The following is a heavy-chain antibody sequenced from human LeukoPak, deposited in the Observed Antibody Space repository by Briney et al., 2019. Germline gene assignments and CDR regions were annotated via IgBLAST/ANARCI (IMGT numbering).Heavy chain of an antibody. D-gene: IGHD3-9*01. CDR3: ARDLGLTISANWFDP. CDR1: GYSISSGYF. V-gene: IGHV4-38-2*02. J-gene: IGHJ5*02. Sequence: SETLSLTCAVSGYSISSGYFWVWIRQPPGKGLEWSGSIYHTGATYYNPSLRSPVTISVDTSKNQFSLEVNSVTAADTAVYYCARDLGLTISANWFDPWGQGTLVTVSS. CDR2: IYHTGAT.